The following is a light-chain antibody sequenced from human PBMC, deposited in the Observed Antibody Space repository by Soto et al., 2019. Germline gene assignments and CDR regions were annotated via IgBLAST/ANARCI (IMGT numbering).Light chain of an antibody. CDR2: GAS. CDR3: RQYGSSPPWT. J-gene: IGKJ1*01. CDR1: QIFSSTY. V-gene: IGKV3-20*01. Sequence: EIVLTQAPGTLSLSPGERATLSCRASQIFSSTYLAWYQQKPGQAPRLLIYGASSRATGIPDRFSGSGSGTDFTLTISRLEPEDFAVYYCRQYGSSPPWTFGQGTKVEIK.